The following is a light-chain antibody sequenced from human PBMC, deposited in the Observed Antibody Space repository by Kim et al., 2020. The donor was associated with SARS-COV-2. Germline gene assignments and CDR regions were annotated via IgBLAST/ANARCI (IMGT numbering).Light chain of an antibody. Sequence: TASVDDRATIRRRSRQSISYLVGCKQKTRGTPHMLLISTSSSLEVGLPSIFGGGGCATVFPLTITSLQADVVAAYYCQQYNTSWTFGEGTKVDIK. CDR2: TSS. V-gene: IGKV1-5*03. CDR1: QSISYL. J-gene: IGKJ1*01. CDR3: QQYNTSWT.